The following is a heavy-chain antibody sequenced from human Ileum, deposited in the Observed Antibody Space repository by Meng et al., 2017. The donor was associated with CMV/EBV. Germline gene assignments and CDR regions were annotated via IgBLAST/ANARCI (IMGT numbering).Heavy chain of an antibody. Sequence: GGSLRLSCTASGFTFSRYTMNWVRQAPGKGLEWVSSISSTGSFIKYADSVEGRFTISRDNAKTSVYLKMNSLRAEDTAVYYCAGVAYDYGDRHFAYWGQGALVTVSS. J-gene: IGHJ4*02. V-gene: IGHV3-21*01. D-gene: IGHD4-17*01. CDR3: AGVAYDYGDRHFAY. CDR2: ISSTGSFI. CDR1: GFTFSRYT.